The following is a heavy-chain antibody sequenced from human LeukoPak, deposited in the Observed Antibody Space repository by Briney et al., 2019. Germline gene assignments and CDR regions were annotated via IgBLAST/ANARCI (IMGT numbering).Heavy chain of an antibody. Sequence: SETLSLTCTVSGGSISSRGYYWGWIRQPPGKGLEWIGSMYYSGSTYYNPSLKSRVTISVDTSKNHFSLKLSSVTAADTAVYYCAKNFRGHGYYYYMDVWGKGTTVTVSS. CDR3: AKNFRGHGYYYYMDV. J-gene: IGHJ6*03. CDR1: GGSISSRGYY. V-gene: IGHV4-39*07. CDR2: MYYSGST. D-gene: IGHD3-10*01.